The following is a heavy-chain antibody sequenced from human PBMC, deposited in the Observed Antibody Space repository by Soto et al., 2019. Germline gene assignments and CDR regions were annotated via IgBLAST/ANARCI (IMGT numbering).Heavy chain of an antibody. CDR3: ARNLMDYDILTGYNMAYYFDY. J-gene: IGHJ4*02. D-gene: IGHD3-9*01. Sequence: ASVKVSCKASGYTFTSYAMHWVRQAPGQRLEWMGWINAGNGNTKYSQKIQGRVTITRDTSASTAYMELSSLRSEDTAVYYCARNLMDYDILTGYNMAYYFDYWGQGTLVTVSS. CDR1: GYTFTSYA. CDR2: INAGNGNT. V-gene: IGHV1-3*01.